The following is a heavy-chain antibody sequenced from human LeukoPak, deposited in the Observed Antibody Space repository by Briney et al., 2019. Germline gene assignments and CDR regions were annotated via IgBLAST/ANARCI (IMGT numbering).Heavy chain of an antibody. CDR2: IPGGGGTI. D-gene: IGHD2-15*01. V-gene: IGHV3-48*03. J-gene: IGHJ4*02. CDR1: GFTFSNHE. Sequence: TGGSLRLACVASGFTFSNHEMHWVRQTPDKGLEWVAHIPGGGGTIYYAASVKGRFTISNDAAENSLFLQMNSLRAEDTAIYYCVRGRLLRLSYFFDLWGQGTLVTVTS. CDR3: VRGRLLRLSYFFDL.